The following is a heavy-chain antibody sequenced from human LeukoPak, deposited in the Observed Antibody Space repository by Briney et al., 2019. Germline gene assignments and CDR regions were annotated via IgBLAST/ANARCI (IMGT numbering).Heavy chain of an antibody. V-gene: IGHV3-74*01. CDR3: ARTAYTTSSLGF. CDR2: ISSDGSVT. Sequence: GGSQRLSCAASGFTFSNYWMHWVRQAPGKGLVWVSRISSDGSVTTYADSVKGRFTISRDNAKNTLYLQMNSLRAEDTAVYHCARTAYTTSSLGFWGQGTLVTVSS. D-gene: IGHD6-6*01. CDR1: GFTFSNYW. J-gene: IGHJ4*02.